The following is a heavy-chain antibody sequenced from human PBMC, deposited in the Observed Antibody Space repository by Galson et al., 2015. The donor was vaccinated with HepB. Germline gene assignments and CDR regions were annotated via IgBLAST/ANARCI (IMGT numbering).Heavy chain of an antibody. J-gene: IGHJ6*02. Sequence: SVKVSCKASGYTFTGYYMHWVRQAPGQRLEWMGWINAGNGNTKYSQKFQGRVTITRDTSASTAYMELSSLRSEDTAVYYCARDAPPGTDCYYGMDVWGQGTTVTVSS. V-gene: IGHV1-3*01. D-gene: IGHD2-8*02. CDR3: ARDAPPGTDCYYGMDV. CDR1: GYTFTGYY. CDR2: INAGNGNT.